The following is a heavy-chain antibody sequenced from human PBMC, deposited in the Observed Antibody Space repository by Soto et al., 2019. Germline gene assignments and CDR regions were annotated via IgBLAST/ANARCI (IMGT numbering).Heavy chain of an antibody. V-gene: IGHV4-31*03. CDR2: IYYSGST. Sequence: SETLSLTCTVSGGYISSGCYYWSWNRTHPGKGLEWIGYIYYSGSTYYNPSLKSRVTISVDTSKNQFSLKLSSVTAADTAVYYCARGLSSSWQDYWGQGTLVTVSS. J-gene: IGHJ4*02. CDR1: GGYISSGCYY. D-gene: IGHD6-13*01. CDR3: ARGLSSSWQDY.